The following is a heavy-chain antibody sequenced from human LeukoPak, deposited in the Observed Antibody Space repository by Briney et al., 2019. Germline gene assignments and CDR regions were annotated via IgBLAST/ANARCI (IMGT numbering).Heavy chain of an antibody. Sequence: ASVKVSCKASGYTFSNYGISWVRQAPGLGLEWMGWTSYNGNTNYAQKFQDRVTMTTDTSTTTAYMELKSLESDDTAVYYCARHSGSGWQALGYWGQGTLVTVSS. J-gene: IGHJ4*02. CDR1: GYTFSNYG. CDR3: ARHSGSGWQALGY. D-gene: IGHD6-19*01. CDR2: TSYNGNT. V-gene: IGHV1-18*04.